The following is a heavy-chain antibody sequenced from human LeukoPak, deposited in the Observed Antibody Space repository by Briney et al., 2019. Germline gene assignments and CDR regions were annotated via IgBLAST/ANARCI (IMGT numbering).Heavy chain of an antibody. CDR1: GGTFSSYA. J-gene: IGHJ5*02. V-gene: IGHV1-69*01. Sequence: SVKVSCKASGGTFSSYAISWVRQAPGQGLEWMGGIIPTFGTANYAQKFQGRVTITADESTSTAYMELSSLRSEDTAVYYCAHGSDGYNFNWFDPWGQGTLVTVSS. CDR3: AHGSDGYNFNWFDP. CDR2: IIPTFGTA. D-gene: IGHD5-24*01.